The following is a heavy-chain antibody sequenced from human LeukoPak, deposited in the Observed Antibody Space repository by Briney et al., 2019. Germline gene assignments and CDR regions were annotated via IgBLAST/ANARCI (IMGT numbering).Heavy chain of an antibody. CDR3: AREGGITMVRGVISSVSGYYYMDV. D-gene: IGHD3-10*01. V-gene: IGHV1-2*02. Sequence: GASVKVSCKASGGTFSSYAVSWVRQASGQGLEWMGWINPNSGGTNYAQKFQGRVTMTRDPSINTAYMDLSRLSSDDTALYYCAREGGITMVRGVISSVSGYYYMDVWGKGTTVIISS. J-gene: IGHJ6*03. CDR1: GGTFSSYA. CDR2: INPNSGGT.